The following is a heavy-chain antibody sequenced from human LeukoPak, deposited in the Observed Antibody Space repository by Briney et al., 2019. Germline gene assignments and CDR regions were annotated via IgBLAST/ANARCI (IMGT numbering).Heavy chain of an antibody. CDR1: GYTFTSYA. CDR2: INAGNGNT. D-gene: IGHD2-2*01. J-gene: IGHJ5*02. Sequence: ASVKVSCKASGYTFTSYAMHWVRQAPGQRLEWMGWINAGNGNTKYSQKFQGRVTITRDTSASTAYMELSSLRSEDTAVYYCAREGPKGYCSSTSCYRWFDPWGQGTLVTVSS. CDR3: AREGPKGYCSSTSCYRWFDP. V-gene: IGHV1-3*01.